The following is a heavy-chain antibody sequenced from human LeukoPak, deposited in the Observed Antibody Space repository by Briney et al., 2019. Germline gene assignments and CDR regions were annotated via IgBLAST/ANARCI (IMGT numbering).Heavy chain of an antibody. CDR1: GFSLSTSGMC. Sequence: SGPALVKPTQTLTLTRTFAGFSLSTSGMCVSWIRQPPGKALEWLARIDWDDDKYYRASLKTRLTISKDTSKNQVVLTMTNMDPVDTATYYCARIRGVPANYFDYWGQGTLVTVSS. J-gene: IGHJ4*02. V-gene: IGHV2-70*11. D-gene: IGHD2-2*01. CDR3: ARIRGVPANYFDY. CDR2: IDWDDDK.